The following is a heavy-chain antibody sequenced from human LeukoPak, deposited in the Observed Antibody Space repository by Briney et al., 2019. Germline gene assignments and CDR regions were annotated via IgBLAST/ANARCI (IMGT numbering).Heavy chain of an antibody. CDR3: ARGEDLWSGYPSG. D-gene: IGHD3-3*01. V-gene: IGHV1-69*05. J-gene: IGHJ4*02. Sequence: SVKVSCKASGGTFSSYAISWVRQAPGQGLEWMGGIIPIFGTANYAQKLQGRVTMTTDTSTSTAYMELRSLRSDDTAVYYCARGEDLWSGYPSGWGQGTLVTVSS. CDR2: IIPIFGTA. CDR1: GGTFSSYA.